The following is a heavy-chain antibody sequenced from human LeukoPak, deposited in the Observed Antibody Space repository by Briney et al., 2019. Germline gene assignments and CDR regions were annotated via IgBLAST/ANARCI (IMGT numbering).Heavy chain of an antibody. CDR1: GFTFSSYW. D-gene: IGHD2-15*01. V-gene: IGHV3-7*01. CDR2: IKQDGSEK. J-gene: IGHJ5*02. Sequence: PGGSLRLSCAASGFTFSSYWMSWVRQAPGKGLEWVANIKQDGSEKYYVDSEEGRFTISRDNAKNSLYLQMNSLRAEDTAVYYCARAGLPFSPYWFDPWGQGTLVTVSS. CDR3: ARAGLPFSPYWFDP.